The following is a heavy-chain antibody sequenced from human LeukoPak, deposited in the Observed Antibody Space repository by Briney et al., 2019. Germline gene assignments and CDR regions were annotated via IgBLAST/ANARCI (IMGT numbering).Heavy chain of an antibody. CDR1: GYTFTGYY. CDR2: INPNSGGT. V-gene: IGHV1-2*06. D-gene: IGHD3-10*01. CDR3: ARGGSGSGYLYYFDY. J-gene: IGHJ4*02. Sequence: ASVKVSCKASGYTFTGYYMHWVRQAPGQGLEWMGRINPNSGGTNYAQNFQGRVTMTRDTAINTAYMELSGLTSDDTAVYYCARGGSGSGYLYYFDYWGQGTLVSVPS.